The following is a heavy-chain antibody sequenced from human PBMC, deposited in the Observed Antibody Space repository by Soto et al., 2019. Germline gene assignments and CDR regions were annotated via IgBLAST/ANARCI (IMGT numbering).Heavy chain of an antibody. CDR1: GGSFSGYY. J-gene: IGHJ6*01. CDR3: ASGRGRGDFWSGSNYYYGMDV. D-gene: IGHD3-3*01. CDR2: INHSGST. Sequence: SETLSLTCAGYGGSFSGYYWGWIRQPPGKGLEWIGEINHSGSTNYNPSLKSRVTISVDTSKNQFSLKLSSVTAADTAVYYCASGRGRGDFWSGSNYYYGMDVWGQGTTVTVSS. V-gene: IGHV4-34*01.